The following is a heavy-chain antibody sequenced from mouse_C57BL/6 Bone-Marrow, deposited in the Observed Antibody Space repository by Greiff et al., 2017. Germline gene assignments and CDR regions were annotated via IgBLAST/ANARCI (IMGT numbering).Heavy chain of an antibody. J-gene: IGHJ2*01. CDR1: GYTFTDYY. CDR2: LNPYNGGT. V-gene: IGHV1-19*01. D-gene: IGHD1-1*01. CDR3: ARYYGSSYGDY. Sequence: EVQLQQSGPVLVKPGASVKMSCKASGYTFTDYYMNWVKQSHGKSLEWIGVLNPYNGGTSYNQKFKGKATLTVDKSSSTAYMELNSLTSEDSAVYYCARYYGSSYGDYWGQGTTLTVSS.